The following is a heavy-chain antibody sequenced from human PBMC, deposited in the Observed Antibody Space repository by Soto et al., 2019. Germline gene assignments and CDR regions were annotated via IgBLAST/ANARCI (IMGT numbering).Heavy chain of an antibody. Sequence: GGSLRLSCAASGFTFSSYAMSWVRQAPGKGLEWVSAISGSGGSTYYADPVKGRFTISRDNSKNTLYLQMNSLRAEDTAVYYCANQVTYYYDSSGYISAPFDVWGQGTRVTVSS. V-gene: IGHV3-23*01. J-gene: IGHJ4*02. D-gene: IGHD3-22*01. CDR2: ISGSGGST. CDR1: GFTFSSYA. CDR3: ANQVTYYYDSSGYISAPFDV.